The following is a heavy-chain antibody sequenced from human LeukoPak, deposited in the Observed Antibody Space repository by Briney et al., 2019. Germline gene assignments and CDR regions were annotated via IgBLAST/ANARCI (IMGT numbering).Heavy chain of an antibody. CDR3: ARVYYYYGSGSYFPDY. CDR1: AGSISSYY. D-gene: IGHD3-10*01. Sequence: SETLSLTCTVSAGSISSYYWSWIRQPPGKGLEWIGYIYYSGSTNYNPSLKSRVTISVDTSKNQFSLKLSSVTAADTAAYYCARVYYYYGSGSYFPDYWGQGTLVTVSS. CDR2: IYYSGST. J-gene: IGHJ4*02. V-gene: IGHV4-59*01.